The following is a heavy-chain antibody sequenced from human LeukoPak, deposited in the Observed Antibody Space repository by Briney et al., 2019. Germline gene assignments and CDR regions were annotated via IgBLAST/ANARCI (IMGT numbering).Heavy chain of an antibody. CDR3: ATDHDYVDMVAFDI. CDR2: MNPNSGNT. V-gene: IGHV1-8*01. Sequence: ASVKVSCKASGYTFSSYDINWVRQATGQGLEWMGWMNPNSGNTGYAQKFQGRVTMTRNTSISTAYMELSSLRSEDTAVYYCATDHDYVDMVAFDIWGQGTMVTVSS. D-gene: IGHD4-17*01. J-gene: IGHJ3*02. CDR1: GYTFSSYD.